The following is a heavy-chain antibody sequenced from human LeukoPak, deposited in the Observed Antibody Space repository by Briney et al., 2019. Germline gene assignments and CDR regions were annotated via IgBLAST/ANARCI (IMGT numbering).Heavy chain of an antibody. Sequence: SETLSLTCTVSGGSISGYFWTWIRQPAGKGLEWIGRIYSSGSNNYNPSLKSRVTMSLDTSKNHFSLNLTSVTAADTAVYYCAREPTSGREPSSGRPLDYWGQGTLVTVSS. CDR1: GGSISGYF. D-gene: IGHD3-22*01. J-gene: IGHJ4*02. V-gene: IGHV4-4*07. CDR3: AREPTSGREPSSGRPLDY. CDR2: IYSSGSN.